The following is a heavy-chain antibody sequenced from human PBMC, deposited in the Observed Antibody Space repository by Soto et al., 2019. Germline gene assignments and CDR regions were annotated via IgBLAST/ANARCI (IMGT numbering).Heavy chain of an antibody. Sequence: ASVKVSCKASVYTFTSYGISWGRLAPGQGLEWMGWISAYNGNTNYAQKLQGRVTMTTDTSTSTAYMELRSLRSDDTAVYYCARGGYSYGYNYYSDMEVWGKGTTVTVSS. D-gene: IGHD5-18*01. CDR2: ISAYNGNT. CDR3: ARGGYSYGYNYYSDMEV. V-gene: IGHV1-18*01. CDR1: VYTFTSYG. J-gene: IGHJ6*03.